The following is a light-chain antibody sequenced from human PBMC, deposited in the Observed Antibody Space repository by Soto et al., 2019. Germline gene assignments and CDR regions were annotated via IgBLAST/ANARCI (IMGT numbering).Light chain of an antibody. Sequence: DIQMTQSPSSLSASVGDRVTLTCRANQDISTSLAWCQQKPGKAPRSLIYGASSLQTGVPSRFSGSGSGTDFSLTISRLQPEDFATYYCQQYDSYPITFGGGTRVEIK. CDR3: QQYDSYPIT. J-gene: IGKJ4*01. CDR1: QDISTS. CDR2: GAS. V-gene: IGKV1-16*01.